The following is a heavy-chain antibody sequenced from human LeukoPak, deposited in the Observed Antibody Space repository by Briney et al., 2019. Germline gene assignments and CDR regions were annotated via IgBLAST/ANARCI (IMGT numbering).Heavy chain of an antibody. D-gene: IGHD3-22*01. J-gene: IGHJ4*02. CDR3: ASSYYYDSSGYYPNFDY. CDR2: IYTSGST. V-gene: IGHV4-4*07. Sequence: PSETLSLTCTVSGGSISSYYWSWIRQPAGKGLEWIGRIYTSGSTNYNPSLKSRVTMSVDTSKNQFSLKLSSVTAADTAVYYCASSYYYDSSGYYPNFDYWGQGTLVTVSS. CDR1: GGSISSYY.